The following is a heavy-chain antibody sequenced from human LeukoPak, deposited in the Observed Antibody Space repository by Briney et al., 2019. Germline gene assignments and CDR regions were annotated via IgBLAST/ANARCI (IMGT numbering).Heavy chain of an antibody. CDR1: GGSISSGGYY. Sequence: SETLSLTCTVSGGSISSGGYYWSWIRQHPGKGLEWIGYIYYSGSTYYNPSLKSRVTISVDTSKNQFSLKLSSVTAADTAVYYCARGPILTGRPIDYWGQGTLVTVSS. J-gene: IGHJ4*02. D-gene: IGHD3-9*01. V-gene: IGHV4-31*03. CDR2: IYYSGST. CDR3: ARGPILTGRPIDY.